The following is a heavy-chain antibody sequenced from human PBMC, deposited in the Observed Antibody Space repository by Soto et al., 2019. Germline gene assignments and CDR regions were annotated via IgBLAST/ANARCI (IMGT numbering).Heavy chain of an antibody. D-gene: IGHD3-9*01. CDR1: GESFGGYY. Sequence: QVQLQQWGAGLLKPSETLSLTCAVYGESFGGYYWSWIRQPPGKGLEWIGEINRSRSTNHNPSLNSRVTISVDTSKNQFSLKLNSVTAADTAVYYCARGGVGTGSHYFRFWGQGTLVTVSS. J-gene: IGHJ4*02. CDR2: INRSRST. V-gene: IGHV4-34*01. CDR3: ARGGVGTGSHYFRF.